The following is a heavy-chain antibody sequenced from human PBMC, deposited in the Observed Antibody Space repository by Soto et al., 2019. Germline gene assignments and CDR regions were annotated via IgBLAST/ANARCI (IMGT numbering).Heavy chain of an antibody. J-gene: IGHJ4*02. D-gene: IGHD3-10*01. CDR1: GFTFSSYW. Sequence: PGGSLRLSCAASGFTFSSYWMSWVRQAPGKGLEWVANIKQDGSEKYYVDSVKGRFTISRDNAKNSLYLQMNSLRAEDTAVYYCARINYYGSGTLESGSDYWGQGTLVTVSS. CDR3: ARINYYGSGTLESGSDY. V-gene: IGHV3-7*01. CDR2: IKQDGSEK.